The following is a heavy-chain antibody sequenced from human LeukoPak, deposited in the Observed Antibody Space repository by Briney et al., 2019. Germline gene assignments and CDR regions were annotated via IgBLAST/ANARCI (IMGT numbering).Heavy chain of an antibody. Sequence: ASVKVSCKASGYTFTTYTIHWVRQAPGQRLEWMGWINAGNDNTKYSQKFQDRVTITRDTSASTAYMELSSLRSEDTAVYYCARAISVSFPLDYWGQGTLVTVSS. V-gene: IGHV1-3*01. CDR1: GYTFTTYT. CDR2: INAGNDNT. D-gene: IGHD1-26*01. J-gene: IGHJ4*02. CDR3: ARAISVSFPLDY.